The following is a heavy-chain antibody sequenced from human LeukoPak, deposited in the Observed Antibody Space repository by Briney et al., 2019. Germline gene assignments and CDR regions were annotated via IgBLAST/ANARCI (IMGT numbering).Heavy chain of an antibody. CDR2: IWYGGSNR. CDR3: AKGREYYMDV. J-gene: IGHJ6*03. Sequence: GGSLRLSCAASGFTFSSYGMHWVRQAPGKGLEWVAVIWYGGSNRYYADSVKGRFTISRDNSKNTLYLQMNSLRAEDTAVYYCAKGREYYMDVWGKGTTVTVSS. V-gene: IGHV3-33*08. CDR1: GFTFSSYG.